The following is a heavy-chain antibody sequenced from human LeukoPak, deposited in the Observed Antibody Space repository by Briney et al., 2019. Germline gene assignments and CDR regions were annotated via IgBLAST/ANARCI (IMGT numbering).Heavy chain of an antibody. J-gene: IGHJ3*02. Sequence: SETLSLTCAVYGGSFSGYYWSWIRQPPGKGLEWIGEINHSGSTNYNPSLKSRVTISVDTSKNQFSLKLSSVTAADTAVYYCAGLYDFWSGYDDAFDIWGQGTMVTVSS. CDR3: AGLYDFWSGYDDAFDI. V-gene: IGHV4-34*01. CDR1: GGSFSGYY. D-gene: IGHD3-3*01. CDR2: INHSGST.